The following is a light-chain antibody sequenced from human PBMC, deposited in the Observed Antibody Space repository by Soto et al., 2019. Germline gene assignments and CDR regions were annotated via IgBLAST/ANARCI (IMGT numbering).Light chain of an antibody. CDR3: QQYGSSPLT. CDR1: QSLSSSY. J-gene: IGKJ4*01. V-gene: IGKV3D-20*01. CDR2: DAS. Sequence: EIVLTQSPATLSLSPGERATLSCGASQSLSSSYLAWYQQKPGLAPRLLIYDASSRVTGIPDRVSCSGSGTDFTLTISRLEPEDFAVYYCQQYGSSPLTFGGGTKVEIK.